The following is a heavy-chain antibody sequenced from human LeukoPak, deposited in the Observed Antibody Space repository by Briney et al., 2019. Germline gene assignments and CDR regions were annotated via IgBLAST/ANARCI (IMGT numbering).Heavy chain of an antibody. D-gene: IGHD5-24*01. Sequence: GGSLRLSCAASGFPFHDHDMYWVRQTPGKGLEWVALISHGGGKEHYAESVKGRFTISRDNSRNTVHLQMSSLRSDDTAIYYCAKTLDGFWPQFDFWGQGTLLTVSS. V-gene: IGHV3-30*18. CDR2: ISHGGGKE. CDR1: GFPFHDHD. J-gene: IGHJ4*02. CDR3: AKTLDGFWPQFDF.